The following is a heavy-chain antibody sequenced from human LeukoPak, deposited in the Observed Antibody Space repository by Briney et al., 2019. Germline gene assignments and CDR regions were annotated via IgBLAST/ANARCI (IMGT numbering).Heavy chain of an antibody. J-gene: IGHJ4*02. D-gene: IGHD3-9*01. Sequence: PSETLSLTCAVYGGSFSGYYWSWIRQPPGKGLEWIGEINHSGSTNYNPSLKSRVTISVDTSKNQFSLKLSSVTAADTAVYYCARLTISRRRPPRGVRDYWGQGTLVTVSS. CDR1: GGSFSGYY. CDR2: INHSGST. V-gene: IGHV4-34*01. CDR3: ARLTISRRRPPRGVRDY.